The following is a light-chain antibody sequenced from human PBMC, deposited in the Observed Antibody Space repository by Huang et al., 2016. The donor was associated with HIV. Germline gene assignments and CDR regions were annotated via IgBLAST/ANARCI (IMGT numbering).Light chain of an antibody. J-gene: IGKJ1*01. CDR1: QSFTTW. CDR3: QQYDGYPWT. CDR2: DVS. V-gene: IGKV1-5*01. Sequence: DIQMTQSPSTLSASVGDRVTITCRASQSFTTWFAWYQQKPGQAPKLLIYDVSSLESGVPSRFSGSGSGTEFTLTISSLQPDDFATYYCQQYDGYPWTFGQGTKVEIK.